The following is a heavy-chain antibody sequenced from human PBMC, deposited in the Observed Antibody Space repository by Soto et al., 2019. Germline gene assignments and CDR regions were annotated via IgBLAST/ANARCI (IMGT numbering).Heavy chain of an antibody. Sequence: SETLSLTCAVYGGYFSGYYWSWIRQPPGKGLEWIGEINHSGSTNYNPSLKSRVTISVDTSKNQFSLKLSSVTAADTAVYYYARWGSGWYYFDYWGQGTLVTVSS. J-gene: IGHJ4*02. CDR1: GGYFSGYY. D-gene: IGHD6-19*01. CDR3: ARWGSGWYYFDY. CDR2: INHSGST. V-gene: IGHV4-34*01.